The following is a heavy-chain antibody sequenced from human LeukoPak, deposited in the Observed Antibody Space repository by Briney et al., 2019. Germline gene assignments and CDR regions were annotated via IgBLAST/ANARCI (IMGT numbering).Heavy chain of an antibody. Sequence: PSETLSLTCAIFGDSISSSNWWSWIRQPPGKGLEWIGYIYHSGSTYYNPSLKSRVTISVDRSKNQFSLKLSSVTAADTAVYYCARAMMVGLDFDYWGQGTLVTVSS. D-gene: IGHD1-26*01. CDR1: GDSISSSNW. V-gene: IGHV4-28*03. CDR2: IYHSGST. J-gene: IGHJ4*02. CDR3: ARAMMVGLDFDY.